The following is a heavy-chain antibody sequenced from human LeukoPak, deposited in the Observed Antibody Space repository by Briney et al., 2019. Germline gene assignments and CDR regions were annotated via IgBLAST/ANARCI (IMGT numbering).Heavy chain of an antibody. CDR2: ISYDGSNK. D-gene: IGHD1-20*01. CDR3: ARLYNWNYVDY. V-gene: IGHV3-30*04. Sequence: GGSLRLSCAASGFTFNNYAMHWVRQAPGKGLEWVAVISYDGSNKYYADSVKGRFTISRDNSKNTLYLQMNSLRAEDTAVYYCARLYNWNYVDYWGQGTLVTVSS. CDR1: GFTFNNYA. J-gene: IGHJ4*02.